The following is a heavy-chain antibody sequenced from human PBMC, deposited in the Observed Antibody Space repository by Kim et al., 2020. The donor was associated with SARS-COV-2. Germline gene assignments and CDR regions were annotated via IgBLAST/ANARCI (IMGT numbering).Heavy chain of an antibody. CDR1: GYTFTGYY. CDR3: ARDRNTIFGVVFIPDRYARDV. V-gene: IGHV1-2*06. Sequence: ASVKVSCKASGYTFTGYYMHWVRQAPGQGLEWMGRINPNSGGTNYAQKLQGRVTMTRDPSLSPAYLELSRRGSDDTAVYYCARDRNTIFGVVFIPDRYARDVWGQGTTVTVSS. D-gene: IGHD3-3*01. J-gene: IGHJ6*02. CDR2: INPNSGGT.